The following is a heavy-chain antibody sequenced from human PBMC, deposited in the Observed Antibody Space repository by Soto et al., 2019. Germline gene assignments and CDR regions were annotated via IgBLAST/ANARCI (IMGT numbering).Heavy chain of an antibody. D-gene: IGHD6-13*01. J-gene: IGHJ4*02. Sequence: GGSLRLSCAASGFTFTSHWMHWLRQAPGEGLVWVSRVNSDGTKTNYADSMKGRFTISRDNAKNTLYLQMNSPRAEDTGVYYCVREGIGTAGYFEHWGQGTLVTVSS. CDR1: GFTFTSHW. CDR2: VNSDGTKT. CDR3: VREGIGTAGYFEH. V-gene: IGHV3-74*01.